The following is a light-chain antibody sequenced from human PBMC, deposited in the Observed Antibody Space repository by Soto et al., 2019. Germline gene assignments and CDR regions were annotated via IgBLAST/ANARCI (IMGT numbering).Light chain of an antibody. CDR1: QSVSSSY. Sequence: EIVLTQSPGTLSLSPGERATLSCRASQSVSSSYLAWYQQKPGQAPRLLIYGASSRATGIPDRFSGSGSGTDFTLTIDRLEPEDFAVYHCQQYAYMWTFGQGTKVDI. CDR2: GAS. J-gene: IGKJ1*01. CDR3: QQYAYMWT. V-gene: IGKV3-20*01.